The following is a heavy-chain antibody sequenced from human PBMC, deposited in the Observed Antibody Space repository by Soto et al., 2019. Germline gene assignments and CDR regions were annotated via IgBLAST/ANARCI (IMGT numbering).Heavy chain of an antibody. CDR2: MNSDGSST. CDR3: ARVGCSGGSCIDY. D-gene: IGHD2-15*01. CDR1: GFTLSSYL. Sequence: EVQLVESGGGLVQPGGSLRLSCAVSGFTLSSYLMHWVRQVPGKGLVWVSRMNSDGSSTSYADSVKGRFTISRDNAKNTLYLQMNSLRADDTGLYYCARVGCSGGSCIDYWGQGTLVTVTS. V-gene: IGHV3-74*01. J-gene: IGHJ4*02.